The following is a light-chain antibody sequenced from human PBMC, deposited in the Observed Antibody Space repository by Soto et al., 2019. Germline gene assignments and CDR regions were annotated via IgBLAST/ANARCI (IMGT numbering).Light chain of an antibody. J-gene: IGLJ1*01. CDR2: GHT. CDR1: SSNIGAGYD. V-gene: IGLV1-40*01. CDR3: QPQDSSLSPVV. Sequence: QSVLTQPPSVSGALGQRVTISCTGSSSNIGAGYDVHWYQQLPGTAPKLLIYGHTNRPSGVPDRFSGSRSGTSASLAISGLQAEDEADYYCQPQDSSLSPVVFGTGTKLTVL.